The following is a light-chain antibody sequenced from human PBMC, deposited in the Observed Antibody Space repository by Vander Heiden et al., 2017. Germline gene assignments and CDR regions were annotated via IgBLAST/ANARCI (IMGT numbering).Light chain of an antibody. V-gene: IGKV1-39*01. Sequence: DIQMTQSPSSLSASVGDRVTITCRASQSSSSYLNWYQQKPWKAPKLLIDAASSLQSGVPARFSGSGSGTDFPLTSSSLQAEDFATYDCQPSSSTPLTFGGGTKLEIK. CDR3: QPSSSTPLT. J-gene: IGKJ4*01. CDR2: AAS. CDR1: QSSSSY.